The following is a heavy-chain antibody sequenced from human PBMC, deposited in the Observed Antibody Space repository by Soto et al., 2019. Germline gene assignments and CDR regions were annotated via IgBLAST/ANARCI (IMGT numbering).Heavy chain of an antibody. D-gene: IGHD2-15*01. CDR2: IYWDNDK. CDR3: ARRYCSGGSCPFDY. CDR1: GFSLSTSGVG. Sequence: QITLKESGPTLVKPTQTLTLTCTFSGFSLSTSGVGVGWIRQPPGKALEWLALIYWDNDKRYSPSLKNRLTLTKDTSKNQVVLTITDMDPVDTATYYCARRYCSGGSCPFDYWGQGTLVTVSS. J-gene: IGHJ4*02. V-gene: IGHV2-5*02.